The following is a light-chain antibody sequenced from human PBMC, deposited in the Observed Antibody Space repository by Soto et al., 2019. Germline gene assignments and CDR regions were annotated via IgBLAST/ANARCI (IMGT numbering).Light chain of an antibody. CDR3: SSYTSSSTLVV. CDR2: EVS. CDR1: SSDVGGYNY. J-gene: IGLJ2*01. Sequence: QSALTQPASVSGSPGQSITISCTGTSSDVGGYNYVSWYQQHPGKAPKLMICEVSNRPSGVSNRFSGSKSGNTASLTISGLQAEDEADYYCSSYTSSSTLVVFGGGTQPTVL. V-gene: IGLV2-14*01.